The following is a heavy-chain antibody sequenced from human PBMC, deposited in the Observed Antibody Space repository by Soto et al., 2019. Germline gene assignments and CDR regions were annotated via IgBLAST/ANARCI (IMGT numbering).Heavy chain of an antibody. CDR1: GGSFSGYY. V-gene: IGHV4-34*01. CDR2: INHSGST. J-gene: IGHJ4*02. CDR3: ARARLDGGTSSRFDY. Sequence: SETLSLTCAVYGGSFSGYYWSWIRQPPGKGLEWIGEINHSGSTNYNPSLKSRVTISVDTSKNQFSLKLSSVTAADTAVYYCARARLDGGTSSRFDYWGQGTLVTASS. D-gene: IGHD1-7*01.